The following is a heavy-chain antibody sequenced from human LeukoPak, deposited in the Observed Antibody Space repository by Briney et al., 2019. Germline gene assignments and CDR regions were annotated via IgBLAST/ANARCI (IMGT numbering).Heavy chain of an antibody. CDR1: GGSISSYY. J-gene: IGHJ3*02. Sequence: SETLSLTCTGSGGSISSYYWSWIRQPPGKGLEWIGYIYYSGSTNYNPSLKSRVTISVDTSKNQFSLKLSSVTAADTAVYYCARELGGNSLAFDIWGQGTMVTVSS. CDR3: ARELGGNSLAFDI. D-gene: IGHD4-23*01. V-gene: IGHV4-59*01. CDR2: IYYSGST.